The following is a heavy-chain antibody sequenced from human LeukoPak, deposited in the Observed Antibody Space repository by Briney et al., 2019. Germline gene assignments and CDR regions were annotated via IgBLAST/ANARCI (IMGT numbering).Heavy chain of an antibody. Sequence: GGSLRLSCAVSGLTVSTNYMSWVRQAPGKGLEWVSIIYSDGTTHYADSVKGRFTISRDNSKNMLYLQMNSLRAEDTALYHCTREAGATDYWGQGTLVTVSS. CDR1: GLTVSTNY. CDR2: IYSDGTT. D-gene: IGHD1-26*01. J-gene: IGHJ4*02. CDR3: TREAGATDY. V-gene: IGHV3-66*01.